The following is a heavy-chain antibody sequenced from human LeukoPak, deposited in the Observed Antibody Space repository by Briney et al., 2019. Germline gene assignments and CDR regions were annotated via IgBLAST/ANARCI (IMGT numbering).Heavy chain of an antibody. Sequence: GGSLRLSCAASGFTVSSNYMSWVRQAPGKGLEWVSVIYSGGSTYYADSVKGRFTISRDNSKNTLYLQMNSLRADDTAVYYCARDFASGWYFDLWGRGTLVTVSS. CDR3: ARDFASGWYFDL. CDR2: IYSGGST. V-gene: IGHV3-53*01. CDR1: GFTVSSNY. J-gene: IGHJ2*01. D-gene: IGHD3-10*01.